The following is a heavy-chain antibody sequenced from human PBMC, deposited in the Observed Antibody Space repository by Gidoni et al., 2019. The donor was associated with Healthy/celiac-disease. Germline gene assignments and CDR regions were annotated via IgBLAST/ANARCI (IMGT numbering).Heavy chain of an antibody. Sequence: QITLKESGPTLVKPTQTLTLTCTFSGFSLSTSGVGVGWIRRPPGKALEWLALIYWNDDKRYSPPLKSRLTITKDTSKNQVVLTMTNMDPVDTATYYCARHNPRDYGGNAIDYWGQGTLVTVSS. CDR3: ARHNPRDYGGNAIDY. CDR2: IYWNDDK. D-gene: IGHD4-17*01. CDR1: GFSLSTSGVG. V-gene: IGHV2-5*01. J-gene: IGHJ4*02.